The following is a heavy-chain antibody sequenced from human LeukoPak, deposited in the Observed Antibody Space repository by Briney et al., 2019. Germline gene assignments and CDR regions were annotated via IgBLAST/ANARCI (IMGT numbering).Heavy chain of an antibody. J-gene: IGHJ4*02. CDR2: IYSGGST. CDR3: ARVADYGGNSGTFDY. D-gene: IGHD4-23*01. V-gene: IGHV3-53*01. Sequence: GGSLRLSCAASGFTFSSYSMNWVRQAPGKGLEWVSVIYSGGSTYYADSVKGRFTISRDNSKNTLYLQMNSLRAEDTAVYYCARVADYGGNSGTFDYWGQGTLVTVSS. CDR1: GFTFSSYS.